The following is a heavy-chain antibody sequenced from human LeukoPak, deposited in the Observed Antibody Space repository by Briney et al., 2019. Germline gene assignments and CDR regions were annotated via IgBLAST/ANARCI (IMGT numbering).Heavy chain of an antibody. Sequence: ASVKVSFKGSGYSFTTYHINRVRQASGQGVGWMGWMNPNSGDTGYAQKFQGRVTITRNTSTRTAYMEVSSLKSEDTAVYYCARAYYYGSGNYYFFDYWGQGTLVTVSS. CDR2: MNPNSGDT. V-gene: IGHV1-8*03. CDR1: GYSFTTYH. D-gene: IGHD3-10*01. CDR3: ARAYYYGSGNYYFFDY. J-gene: IGHJ4*02.